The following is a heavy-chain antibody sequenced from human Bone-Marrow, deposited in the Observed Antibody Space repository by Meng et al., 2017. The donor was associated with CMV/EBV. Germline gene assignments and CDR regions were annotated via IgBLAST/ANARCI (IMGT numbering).Heavy chain of an antibody. CDR3: ATTSNGFFDY. CDR2: IQQEGSAK. CDR1: GFSFSNYW. J-gene: IGHJ4*02. D-gene: IGHD6-19*01. Sequence: GGSLRLSCGASGFSFSNYWMSWVRQAPGKGPEWVANIQQEGSAKYYVDSVRGRFTISRDNANSSLFLQMNSLRAEDTAIYYCATTSNGFFDYWGQGAVVTVSS. V-gene: IGHV3-7*01.